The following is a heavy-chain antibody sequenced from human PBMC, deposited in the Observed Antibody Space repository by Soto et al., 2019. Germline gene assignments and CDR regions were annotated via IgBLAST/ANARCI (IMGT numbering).Heavy chain of an antibody. J-gene: IGHJ4*02. Sequence: SETLSLTCTVSGGSISSGGYYWSWIRQHPGKGLEWIGYIYYSGSTYYNPSLKSRVTISVDRSKNQFSLKLSSVTAADTAVYYCARDYYGSGAPVYFDYWGQGTLVTVSS. CDR3: ARDYYGSGAPVYFDY. CDR2: IYYSGST. V-gene: IGHV4-31*03. D-gene: IGHD3-10*01. CDR1: GGSISSGGYY.